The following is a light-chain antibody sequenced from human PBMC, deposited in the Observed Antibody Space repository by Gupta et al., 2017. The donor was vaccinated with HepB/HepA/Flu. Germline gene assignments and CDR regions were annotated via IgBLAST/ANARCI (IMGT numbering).Light chain of an antibody. CDR2: TND. CDR3: ASWDNTLKAPI. Sequence: QSVLTQPPSASGTPGQTVPISFSGSTSNIGSNPFTWYQHLPGTAPNLLIYTNDKRPSGVPGRFSASKSGTSASVAISGLQAEDEAEYYWASWDNTLKAPIVGGGTKLTVL. CDR1: TSNIGSNP. J-gene: IGLJ2*01. V-gene: IGLV1-44*01.